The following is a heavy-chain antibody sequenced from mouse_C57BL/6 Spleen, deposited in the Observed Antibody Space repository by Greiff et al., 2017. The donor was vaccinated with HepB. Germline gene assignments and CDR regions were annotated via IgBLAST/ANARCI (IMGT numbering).Heavy chain of an antibody. CDR2: IDPSDSYT. J-gene: IGHJ4*01. V-gene: IGHV1-59*01. D-gene: IGHD2-1*01. CDR3: ARSGEYYGKDYAMDY. CDR1: GYTFTSYW. Sequence: QVQLQQPGAELVRPGTSVKLSCKASGYTFTSYWMHWVKQRPGQGLEWIGVIDPSDSYTNYNQKFKGKATLTVDTSSSTAYMQLSSLTSEDSAVYYCARSGEYYGKDYAMDYWGQGTSATVSS.